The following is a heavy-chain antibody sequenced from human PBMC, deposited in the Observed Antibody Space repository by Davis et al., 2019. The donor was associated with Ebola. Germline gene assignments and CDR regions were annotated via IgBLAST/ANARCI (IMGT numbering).Heavy chain of an antibody. V-gene: IGHV3-30*18. J-gene: IGHJ6*02. CDR1: GFTFSSYG. Sequence: GESLKISCAASGFTFSSYGMHWVRQAPGKGLEWVAVISYDGSNKYYADSVKGRFTISRDNSKNTLYLQMNSLRAEDTAVYYCAKDSVELPFYYYYYYGMDVWGQGTTVTVSS. CDR2: ISYDGSNK. D-gene: IGHD1-7*01. CDR3: AKDSVELPFYYYYYYGMDV.